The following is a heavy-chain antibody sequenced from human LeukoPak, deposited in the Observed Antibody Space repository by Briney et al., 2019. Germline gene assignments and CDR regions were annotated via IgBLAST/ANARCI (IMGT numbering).Heavy chain of an antibody. Sequence: GGSLRLSCSAPGFTFSSYAMHWVRQAPGKGLEYVSAISSNGGSTYYADSVKGRFTISRDNSKNTLYLQMSSLRAEDTAVYYCVKGVITMVRGVIITVPGAFDYWGQGTLVTVSS. D-gene: IGHD3-10*01. CDR2: ISSNGGST. CDR3: VKGVITMVRGVIITVPGAFDY. J-gene: IGHJ4*02. CDR1: GFTFSSYA. V-gene: IGHV3-64D*06.